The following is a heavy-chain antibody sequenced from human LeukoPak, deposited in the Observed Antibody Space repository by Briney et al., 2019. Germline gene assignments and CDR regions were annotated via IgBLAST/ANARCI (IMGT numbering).Heavy chain of an antibody. J-gene: IGHJ4*02. CDR3: ATIRSYDSTSSDF. CDR1: GGTFSSYA. CDR2: IIPIFGTA. Sequence: SVKVSCKASGGTFSSYAISWVRQAPGQGLEWMGGIIPIFGTANYAQKFQGRVTITADESTSTAYMELSSLRSEDTAVYYCATIRSYDSTSSDFWGQGTLVTVSS. D-gene: IGHD3-22*01. V-gene: IGHV1-69*13.